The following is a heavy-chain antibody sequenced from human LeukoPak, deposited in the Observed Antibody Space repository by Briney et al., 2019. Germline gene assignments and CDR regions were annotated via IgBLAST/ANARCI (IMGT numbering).Heavy chain of an antibody. CDR2: IRSKAYGGTT. CDR1: GFTFSSYG. Sequence: PGRSLRLSCAASGFTFSSYGMHWVRQAPGKGLEWVGFIRSKAYGGTTEYAASVKGRFTISRDDSKSIAYLQMNSLITEDTAVYYCTRPPSTLPAVIPDYWGQGTLVTVSS. V-gene: IGHV3-49*04. J-gene: IGHJ4*02. CDR3: TRPPSTLPAVIPDY. D-gene: IGHD2-2*01.